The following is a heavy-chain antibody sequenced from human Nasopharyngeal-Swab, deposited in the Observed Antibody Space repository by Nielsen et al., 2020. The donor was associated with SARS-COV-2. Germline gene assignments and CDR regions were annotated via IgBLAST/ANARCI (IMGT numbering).Heavy chain of an antibody. CDR2: IYYSGST. Sequence: RQAPGKGLEWIGSIYYSGSTYYNPSLKSRVTISVDTSKNQFSLKLSSVTAADTAVYYCARLKGDSGYSYGYYLRNWSDPWGQGTLVTVSS. D-gene: IGHD5-18*01. V-gene: IGHV4-39*01. J-gene: IGHJ5*02. CDR3: ARLKGDSGYSYGYYLRNWSDP.